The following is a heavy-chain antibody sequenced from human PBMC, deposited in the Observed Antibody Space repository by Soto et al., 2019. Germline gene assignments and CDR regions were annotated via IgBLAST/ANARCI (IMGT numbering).Heavy chain of an antibody. CDR2: IVVGSGNT. V-gene: IGHV1-58*01. CDR3: AADTGTWDGYNHSFDY. J-gene: IGHJ4*02. CDR1: GFTFTSSA. D-gene: IGHD5-12*01. Sequence: GASVKVSCKASGFTFTSSAVQWVRQARGQRLEWIGWIVVGSGNTNYAQKFQERVTITRDMSTSTAYMELSSLRSEDTAVYYCAADTGTWDGYNHSFDYWGQGTLVTVSS.